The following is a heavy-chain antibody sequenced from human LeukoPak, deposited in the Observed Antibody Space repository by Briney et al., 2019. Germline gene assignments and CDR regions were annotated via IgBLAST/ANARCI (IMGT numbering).Heavy chain of an antibody. CDR1: GGSFSGYY. V-gene: IGHV4-34*01. Sequence: PSETLSLTCAVYGGSFSGYYWSWIRQPPGKGLEWIGEINHSGSTNYNPSLKSRVTISVDTSKNQFSLKLSSVTAADTAVYYCARGVVGAISDFDYWGQGTLVTVSS. D-gene: IGHD1-26*01. CDR2: INHSGST. CDR3: ARGVVGAISDFDY. J-gene: IGHJ4*02.